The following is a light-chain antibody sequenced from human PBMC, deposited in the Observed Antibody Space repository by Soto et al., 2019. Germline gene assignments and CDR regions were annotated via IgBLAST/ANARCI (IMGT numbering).Light chain of an antibody. CDR2: QDS. CDR3: QAWDSSIVV. J-gene: IGLJ2*01. CDR1: KLGDKY. Sequence: ELTQPPSVSVSPGQTASITCSGDKLGDKYACWYHQKPGQSPVLVIYQDSKRPSGIPERFSGSNSGNTATLTISGTQAMDEADYYCQAWDSSIVVFGGGTKVTVL. V-gene: IGLV3-1*01.